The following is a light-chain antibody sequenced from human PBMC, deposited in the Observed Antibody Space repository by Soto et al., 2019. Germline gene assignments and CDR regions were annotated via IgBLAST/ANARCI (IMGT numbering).Light chain of an antibody. CDR1: QSLRDNY. CDR2: GTS. Sequence: EIVLTQSPGTLSLSPGERATLSCRASQSLRDNYLAWYQQKPGQPPRLLIFGTSSRATGIPDRFSGSGSGTDFTLTINRLEPEDFAVYYCQHSGGSPQYTFGQGTKLEIK. J-gene: IGKJ2*01. V-gene: IGKV3-20*01. CDR3: QHSGGSPQYT.